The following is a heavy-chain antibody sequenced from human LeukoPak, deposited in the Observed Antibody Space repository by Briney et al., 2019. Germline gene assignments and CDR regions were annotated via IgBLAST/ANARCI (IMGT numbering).Heavy chain of an antibody. D-gene: IGHD5-12*01. CDR2: IIPIFGTA. J-gene: IGHJ4*02. CDR3: ARGFRERSGYEPLRY. Sequence: ASVKVSCKASRYTFSSYDINWVRQAPGQGLEWMGGIIPIFGTANYAQKFQGRVTITADESTSTAYMELSSLRSEDTAVYYCARGFRERSGYEPLRYWGQGTLVTVSS. CDR1: RYTFSSYD. V-gene: IGHV1-69*13.